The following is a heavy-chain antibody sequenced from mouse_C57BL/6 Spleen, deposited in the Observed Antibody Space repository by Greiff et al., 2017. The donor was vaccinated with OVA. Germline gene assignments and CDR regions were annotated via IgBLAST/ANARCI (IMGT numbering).Heavy chain of an antibody. CDR1: GYAFTNYL. CDR3: ARTITTVGYFDV. V-gene: IGHV1-54*01. D-gene: IGHD1-1*01. Sequence: QVQLQQSGAELVRPGTSVKVSCKASGYAFTNYLIEWVKQRPGQGLEWIGVINPGSGGTNYNEKFKGKATLTADKSSSTAYMQLSSLTSEDSAVYFCARTITTVGYFDVWGTGTTVTVSS. CDR2: INPGSGGT. J-gene: IGHJ1*03.